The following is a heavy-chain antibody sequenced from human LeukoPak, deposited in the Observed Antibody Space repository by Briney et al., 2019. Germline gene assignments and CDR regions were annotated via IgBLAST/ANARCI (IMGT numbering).Heavy chain of an antibody. CDR1: GFIVSSKY. CDR2: IYSGGST. CDR3: ARDQSSSLGH. Sequence: TGGSLRLSCAASGFIVSSKYMSWVRQAPGKGLEWVSIIYSGGSTYYADSVKGRFTISRDNSKNTLYLQMNSLRAEDTAVYYCARDQSSSLGHWGQGTLVTVSS. J-gene: IGHJ4*02. D-gene: IGHD6-13*01. V-gene: IGHV3-66*01.